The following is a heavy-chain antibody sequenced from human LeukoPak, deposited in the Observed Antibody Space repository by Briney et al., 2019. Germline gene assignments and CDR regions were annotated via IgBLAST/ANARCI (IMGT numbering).Heavy chain of an antibody. D-gene: IGHD3-22*01. Sequence: GGSLRLSCAASGFTFSSYYMHWVRQAPGKGLEWVAVISYDGSNKYYADSVKCRFTISRDNSKNTLYLQMNSLRAEDTAVYYCAKDPYYYDSSGYGPDDAFDIWGQGTMVTVSS. CDR1: GFTFSSYY. CDR2: ISYDGSNK. J-gene: IGHJ3*02. CDR3: AKDPYYYDSSGYGPDDAFDI. V-gene: IGHV3-30*18.